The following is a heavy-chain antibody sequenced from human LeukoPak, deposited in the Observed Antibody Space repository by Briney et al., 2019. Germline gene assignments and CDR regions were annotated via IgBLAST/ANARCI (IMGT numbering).Heavy chain of an antibody. CDR3: ARDSYCSGGSCYVKYFDY. CDR2: IYYSGST. CDR1: GGSISSSSYY. V-gene: IGHV4-39*07. D-gene: IGHD2-15*01. Sequence: SETLSLTCTVSGGSISSSSYYWGWIRQPPGKGLEWIGSIYYSGSTYYNPSLKSRVTISVDTSKNQFSLKLSSVTAADTAVYYCARDSYCSGGSCYVKYFDYWGQGTLVTVSS. J-gene: IGHJ4*02.